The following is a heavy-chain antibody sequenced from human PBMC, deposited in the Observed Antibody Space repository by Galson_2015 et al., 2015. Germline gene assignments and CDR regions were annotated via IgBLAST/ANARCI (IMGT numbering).Heavy chain of an antibody. Sequence: SLRLSCAASGFTFSSYEMNWVRQAPGKGLEWVSYISSSGSTIYYADSVKGRFTISRDNAKNSLYLQMNSPRAEDTAVYYCAREMATIGFDYWGQGTLVTVSS. CDR2: ISSSGSTI. V-gene: IGHV3-48*03. J-gene: IGHJ4*02. CDR1: GFTFSSYE. CDR3: AREMATIGFDY. D-gene: IGHD5-24*01.